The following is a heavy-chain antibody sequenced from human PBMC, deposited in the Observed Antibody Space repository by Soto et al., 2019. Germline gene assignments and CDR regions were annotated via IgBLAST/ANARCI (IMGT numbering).Heavy chain of an antibody. CDR2: IIPIFGTA. V-gene: IGHV1-69*13. CDR3: AREPYYYDSSGPRGWFDP. J-gene: IGHJ5*02. CDR1: GGTFSSYA. Sequence: ASVKVSCKASGGTFSSYAISWVRQAPGQGLEWMGGIIPIFGTANYAQKFQGRVTITADESTSTAYMELSSLRSEDTAVYYCAREPYYYDSSGPRGWFDPWGQGTLVTVSS. D-gene: IGHD3-22*01.